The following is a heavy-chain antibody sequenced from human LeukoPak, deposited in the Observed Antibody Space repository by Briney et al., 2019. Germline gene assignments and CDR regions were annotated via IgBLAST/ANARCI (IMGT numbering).Heavy chain of an antibody. CDR2: IYPGDSDT. V-gene: IGHV5-51*01. D-gene: IGHD3-10*01. CDR1: GYSFTNYW. Sequence: GESLKISCKVSGYSFTNYWIAWVRQVPGKGLEWMGIIYPGDSDTRYSPSFQGQVTISADKSISTAYLQWSSLKASDTAMYYCARTYYYGSGSSEYYFDFWGQGTLVTVSS. J-gene: IGHJ4*02. CDR3: ARTYYYGSGSSEYYFDF.